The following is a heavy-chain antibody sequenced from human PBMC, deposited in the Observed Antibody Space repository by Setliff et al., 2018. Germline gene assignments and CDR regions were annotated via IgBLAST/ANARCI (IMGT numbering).Heavy chain of an antibody. CDR3: ARENGYCSGGACYFMFDY. Sequence: TSETLSLTCTVSDGSSSSHYWSWIRQPPGKGLEWIGYIHFSGTTNYNPSLKSRVTLSLDTSKNQFSLELSSVTAADTAMYYCARENGYCSGGACYFMFDYWGQGTRVTVSS. V-gene: IGHV4-59*11. CDR2: IHFSGTT. CDR1: DGSSSSHY. D-gene: IGHD2-15*01. J-gene: IGHJ4*02.